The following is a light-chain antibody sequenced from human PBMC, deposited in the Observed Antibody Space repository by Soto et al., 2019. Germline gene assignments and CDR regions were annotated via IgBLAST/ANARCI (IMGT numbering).Light chain of an antibody. V-gene: IGLV2-23*02. Sequence: SVLAQPASVSGPPGQSITISCTGTSSDVGSYNLVSWYQQHPGKAPKLMIYEVSKRPSGVSNRFSGSKSGNTASLTISGLQAEAEADYYCCSYAGSSTYVFGTGTKVTVL. CDR3: CSYAGSSTYV. CDR2: EVS. CDR1: SSDVGSYNL. J-gene: IGLJ1*01.